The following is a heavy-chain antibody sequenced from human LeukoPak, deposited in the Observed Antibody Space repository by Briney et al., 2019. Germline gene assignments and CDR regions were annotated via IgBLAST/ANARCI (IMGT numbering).Heavy chain of an antibody. V-gene: IGHV4-59*08. D-gene: IGHD4-17*01. CDR3: ARHVRQYGDYANWFDP. Sequence: SETLSLTCTVSGDSISSYYWSWIRQPPGKGLEWIGYIYYSGNTNYNPSLKSRVTISVDTSKNQFSLKLNSVTAADTAVYYCARHVRQYGDYANWFDPWGQGTLVTVPS. CDR1: GDSISSYY. CDR2: IYYSGNT. J-gene: IGHJ5*02.